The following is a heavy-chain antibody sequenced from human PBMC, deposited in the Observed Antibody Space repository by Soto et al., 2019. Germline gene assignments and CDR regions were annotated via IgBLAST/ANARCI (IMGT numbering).Heavy chain of an antibody. V-gene: IGHV4-30-4*01. D-gene: IGHD5-12*01. CDR3: AREKGYISGPKNFDY. Sequence: SETLSLTCTVSGASISSGDYFWSWIRQSPGKGLQWIGYIYDSGSSYYNPSLKSRVTMSVDTSKNQFSLKLSSVTAADTAVYYCAREKGYISGPKNFDYWGQRTLVTVSS. CDR2: IYDSGSS. J-gene: IGHJ4*02. CDR1: GASISSGDYF.